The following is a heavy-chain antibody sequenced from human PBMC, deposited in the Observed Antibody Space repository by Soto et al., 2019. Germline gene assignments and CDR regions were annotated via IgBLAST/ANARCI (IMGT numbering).Heavy chain of an antibody. CDR1: GGSISSYF. CDR2: VFYSGTT. CDR3: ARGRGGTYDAFDI. V-gene: IGHV4-59*01. J-gene: IGHJ3*02. D-gene: IGHD1-26*01. Sequence: TLSLTCGVSGGSISSYFWSWIRQSPGKGLEWIGYVFYSGTTNYNPSLKGRVTMSVDTSNNRFSLKLTSVTAADTAVYFCARGRGGTYDAFDIWGQGTMVTVSS.